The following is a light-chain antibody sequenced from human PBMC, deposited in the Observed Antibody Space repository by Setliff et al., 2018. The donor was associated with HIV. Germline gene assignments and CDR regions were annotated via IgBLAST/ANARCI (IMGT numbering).Light chain of an antibody. CDR1: SSDIGGFNY. J-gene: IGLJ1*01. Sequence: QSVLTQPASVSGSPGQSITISCTGTSSDIGGFNYVSWYQLHPGKAPKLMIFDVSLRPSGVSNRFSGSKPGNTASLTISGLRAEDEADYFSNSYRSGSPYVFGTGTKVTVL. V-gene: IGLV2-14*01. CDR2: DVS. CDR3: NSYRSGSPYV.